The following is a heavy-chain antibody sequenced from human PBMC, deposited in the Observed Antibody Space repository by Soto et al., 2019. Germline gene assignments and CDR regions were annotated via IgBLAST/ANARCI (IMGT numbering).Heavy chain of an antibody. D-gene: IGHD3-10*01. Sequence: EVQLLESGGGLVQPGGSLRLSCAASGFTFSSYAMSWVRQAPGKGLEWVSAISGSGGSTYYALSVNGRFTISRYNSKNTLYLQMNSLRAEDTAVYYCAKDRGYLPPHVPSYGMDVWGPGTTVTVSS. CDR1: GFTFSSYA. CDR3: AKDRGYLPPHVPSYGMDV. CDR2: ISGSGGST. V-gene: IGHV3-23*01. J-gene: IGHJ6*02.